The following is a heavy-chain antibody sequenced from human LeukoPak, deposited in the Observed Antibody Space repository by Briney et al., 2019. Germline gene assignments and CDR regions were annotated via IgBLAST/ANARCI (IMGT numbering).Heavy chain of an antibody. D-gene: IGHD2-2*01. J-gene: IGHJ5*02. CDR1: EGTFSSYA. CDR3: ARDAGYCSSTSCYSWFDP. CDR2: IIPIFGTA. Sequence: SVKVSCKASEGTFSSYAISWVRQAPGQGLEWMGGIIPIFGTANYAQKFQGRVTITADESTSTAYMELSSLRSEDTAVYYCARDAGYCSSTSCYSWFDPWGQGTLVTVSS. V-gene: IGHV1-69*13.